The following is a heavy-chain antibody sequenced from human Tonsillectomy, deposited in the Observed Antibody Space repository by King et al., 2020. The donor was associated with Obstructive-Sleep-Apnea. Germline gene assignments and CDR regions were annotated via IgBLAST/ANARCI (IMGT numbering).Heavy chain of an antibody. D-gene: IGHD5-18*01. CDR3: AKRVDTAMVFDY. V-gene: IGHV3-23*04. Sequence: VQLVESGGGLVQPGGSLRLSCAASGFTFSNYAMSWVRQAPGKGLEWVSAINTGGGTTYYADSVKGRFTIPRDHSKNTLYLQMNSLRAEDTAVYYYAKRVDTAMVFDYWGQGTLVTVSS. CDR1: GFTFSNYA. CDR2: INTGGGTT. J-gene: IGHJ4*02.